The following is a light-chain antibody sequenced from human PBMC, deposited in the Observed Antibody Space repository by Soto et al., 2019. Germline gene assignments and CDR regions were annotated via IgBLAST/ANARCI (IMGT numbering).Light chain of an antibody. J-gene: IGKJ5*01. V-gene: IGKV1-9*01. Sequence: DIQLTQSPSFLSASVGDRVTITCRASQGISSYLAWYQQKPGKAPKLLIYAASTLQSGVPSRFSGSGSGTEFTLTISSQQPEDFATYFCQQLNSYPISFGQGTRLEIK. CDR2: AAS. CDR3: QQLNSYPIS. CDR1: QGISSY.